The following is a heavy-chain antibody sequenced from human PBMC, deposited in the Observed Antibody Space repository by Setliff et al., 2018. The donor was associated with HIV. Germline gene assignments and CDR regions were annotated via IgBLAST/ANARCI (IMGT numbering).Heavy chain of an antibody. CDR2: IYNSGTT. V-gene: IGHV4-59*11. D-gene: IGHD3-3*01. Sequence: ASETLSLTCTVSGDSISSHYWSWIRQPPGKGLEWIGSIYNSGTTDYNPSLKSRVTISVHTSKNQFSLKLNSVTAADTAVYYCARGLTIFGVATPGIYSFMGVWGKGTTVTVSS. CDR3: ARGLTIFGVATPGIYSFMGV. J-gene: IGHJ6*03. CDR1: GDSISSHY.